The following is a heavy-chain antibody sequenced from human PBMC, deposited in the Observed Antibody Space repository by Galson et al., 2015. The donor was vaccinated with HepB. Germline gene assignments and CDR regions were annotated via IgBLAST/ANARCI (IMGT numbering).Heavy chain of an antibody. CDR2: ISHDGYNK. CDR3: AKSPAVRYFDWPDYMDV. Sequence: SLRLSCAASGFSFSNYNMNWVRQAPGNGLEWLAAISHDGYNKYYLDSANGRFTVSRDNSKNTLYLQMNSLRLEDTAVYYCAKSPAVRYFDWPDYMDVWGKGTTVTVSS. CDR1: GFSFSNYN. J-gene: IGHJ6*03. V-gene: IGHV3-30*18. D-gene: IGHD3-9*01.